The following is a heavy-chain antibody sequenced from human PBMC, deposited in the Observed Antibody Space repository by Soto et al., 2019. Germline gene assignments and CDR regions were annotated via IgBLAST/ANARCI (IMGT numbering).Heavy chain of an antibody. D-gene: IGHD4-4*01. Sequence: EVQLVQSGAEVKKPGESLQSSCKTSGYSFRSYWIGWVRQMPGKGLEWMGIIYPGDSNTRYSPSFQGLVTISADKSSSTAFLQWSSLQAADSAMYYCARHLHSDSVHITPVSPDYWRQATPVTVSS. CDR2: IYPGDSNT. V-gene: IGHV5-51*01. CDR1: GYSFRSYW. CDR3: ARHLHSDSVHITPVSPDY. J-gene: IGHJ4*02.